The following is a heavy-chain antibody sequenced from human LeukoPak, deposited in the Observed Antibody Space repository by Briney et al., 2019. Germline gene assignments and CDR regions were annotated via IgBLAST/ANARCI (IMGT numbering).Heavy chain of an antibody. D-gene: IGHD1-20*01. Sequence: PGGSLRLSCAASGFTFSSYSMNWVRQAPGKGLEWVSSISSSSSYIYYADSVKGRFTISRDNAKNSLYLQMNSLRAEDTAVYYCARTNWNDDGEWFDPWGRGTLVTVSS. V-gene: IGHV3-21*01. J-gene: IGHJ5*02. CDR3: ARTNWNDDGEWFDP. CDR2: ISSSSSYI. CDR1: GFTFSSYS.